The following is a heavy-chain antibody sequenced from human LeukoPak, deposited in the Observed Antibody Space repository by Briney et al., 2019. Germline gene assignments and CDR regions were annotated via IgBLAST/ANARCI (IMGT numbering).Heavy chain of an antibody. CDR3: ARVPPYYDILTGYHQIFDY. V-gene: IGHV4-34*01. J-gene: IGHJ4*02. CDR1: GGSFSGYY. Sequence: SETLSLTCAVYGGSFSGYYWSWIRQPPGKGLEWIGEINHSGSTNYNPSLKSRVTISVDTSKNQFSLKLSSVTDADTAVYYCARVPPYYDILTGYHQIFDYWGQGTLVTVSS. CDR2: INHSGST. D-gene: IGHD3-9*01.